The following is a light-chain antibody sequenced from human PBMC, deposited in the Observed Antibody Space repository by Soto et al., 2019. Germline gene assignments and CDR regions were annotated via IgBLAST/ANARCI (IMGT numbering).Light chain of an antibody. CDR2: DAS. CDR3: QQYDNLPPKLT. V-gene: IGKV1-33*01. J-gene: IGKJ4*01. CDR1: QDISNY. Sequence: DIQMTQSPSSLSASVGVRVTITCQASQDISNYLNWYQQKPGKAPKLLIYDASNWETGVPSRFSGSGSGTDFTVTISSLQPEDIATYYCQQYDNLPPKLTFGGGTKVEIK.